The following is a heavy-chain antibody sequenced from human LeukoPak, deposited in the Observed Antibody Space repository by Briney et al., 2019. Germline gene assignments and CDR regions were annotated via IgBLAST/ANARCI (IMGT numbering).Heavy chain of an antibody. CDR3: ARASSGWPRGYYYGMDV. J-gene: IGHJ6*02. D-gene: IGHD6-19*01. Sequence: GGSLRLSCAASGFTFSSYDMHWVRQATGKGLEWVSAIGTAGDTYYPGSVKGRFTISRENAKNSLYLQMNSLRAGDTAVYYCARASSGWPRGYYYGMDVWGQGTTVTVSS. CDR1: GFTFSSYD. CDR2: IGTAGDT. V-gene: IGHV3-13*01.